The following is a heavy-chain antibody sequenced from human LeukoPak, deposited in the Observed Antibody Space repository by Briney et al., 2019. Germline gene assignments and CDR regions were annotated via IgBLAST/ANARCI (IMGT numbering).Heavy chain of an antibody. CDR1: GFIFSSCG. Sequence: GGSLRLSCVASGFIFSSCGMSWVRQAPGKGLELVSTIVENGGSTYYPDSVKGRFTISRDNSKNTLYLQMNSLRVEDTVVYYCAKGAYYDLWGQGTLVTVSS. V-gene: IGHV3-23*01. J-gene: IGHJ4*02. CDR3: AKGAYYDL. CDR2: IVENGGST. D-gene: IGHD3-22*01.